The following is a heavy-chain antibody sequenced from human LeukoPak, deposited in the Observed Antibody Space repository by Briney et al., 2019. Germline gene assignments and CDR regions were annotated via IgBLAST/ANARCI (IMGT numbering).Heavy chain of an antibody. Sequence: NPSETLSLTCTVSGGSISSYYWSWIRQPPGKGLEWIGYIYYSGSTNYNPSLKSRVTISVDTSKNQFSLKLSSVTAADTAVYCCARDSSRGIDYWGQGTLVTVSS. CDR2: IYYSGST. CDR1: GGSISSYY. D-gene: IGHD1-26*01. V-gene: IGHV4-59*01. J-gene: IGHJ4*02. CDR3: ARDSSRGIDY.